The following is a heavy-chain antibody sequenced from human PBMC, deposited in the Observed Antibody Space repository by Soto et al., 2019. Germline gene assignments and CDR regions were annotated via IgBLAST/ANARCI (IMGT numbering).Heavy chain of an antibody. V-gene: IGHV3-20*04. D-gene: IGHD3-10*01. J-gene: IGHJ5*02. Sequence: EVQLVETGGGVVWPGGSLRLSCAASGFTFDDYGMSWVRQVPGKGLEWVSGLNSVGDKTGYADSVEGRFTISRDNAKKSLYLQMNSLRVEDTALYYCVREYGSGRSPPWFDPWGLGTLVTVSS. CDR2: LNSVGDKT. CDR3: VREYGSGRSPPWFDP. CDR1: GFTFDDYG.